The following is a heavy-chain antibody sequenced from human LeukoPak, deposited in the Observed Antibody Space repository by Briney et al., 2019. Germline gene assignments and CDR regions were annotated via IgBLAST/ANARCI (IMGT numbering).Heavy chain of an antibody. V-gene: IGHV1-58*01. D-gene: IGHD3-10*01. Sequence: SVKVSCKASGFTFTSSAVQWVRQARGQRLEWIGWIVVGSGNTNYAQKFQERVTITRDMSTSTAYMELSSLRSEDTAVYYCAAPITMVRGVETTHWYFDLWGRGTLVTVSS. CDR3: AAPITMVRGVETTHWYFDL. J-gene: IGHJ2*01. CDR2: IVVGSGNT. CDR1: GFTFTSSA.